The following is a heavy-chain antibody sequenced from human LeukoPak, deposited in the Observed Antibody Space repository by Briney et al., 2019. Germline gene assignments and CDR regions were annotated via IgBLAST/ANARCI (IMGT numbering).Heavy chain of an antibody. V-gene: IGHV3-11*04. CDR3: ARVGLASIAAAGY. D-gene: IGHD6-13*01. CDR1: GFTFSDYY. Sequence: GGSLRLSCAASGFTFSDYYMSWIRQSPGKGLGWVSYISSSGSTIYYADSVKGRFTISRDNAKNSLYLQMNSLRAEDTAVYYCARVGLASIAAAGYWGQGTLVTVSS. CDR2: ISSSGSTI. J-gene: IGHJ4*02.